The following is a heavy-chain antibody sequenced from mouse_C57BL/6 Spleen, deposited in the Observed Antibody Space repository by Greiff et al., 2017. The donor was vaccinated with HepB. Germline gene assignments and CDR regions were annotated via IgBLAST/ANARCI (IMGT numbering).Heavy chain of an antibody. CDR3: AKVYYYGSRHWYLDV. Sequence: QVQLQQSGAELMKPGASVKLSCKATGYTFTGYWIEWVKQRPGHGLEWIGELLPGSGSTNYNEKFKGKATFTAETSSNTAYMQLGSLTTEDSAIYYCAKVYYYGSRHWYLDVWGTGTTVTVSS. J-gene: IGHJ1*03. CDR2: LLPGSGST. D-gene: IGHD1-1*01. CDR1: GYTFTGYW. V-gene: IGHV1-9*01.